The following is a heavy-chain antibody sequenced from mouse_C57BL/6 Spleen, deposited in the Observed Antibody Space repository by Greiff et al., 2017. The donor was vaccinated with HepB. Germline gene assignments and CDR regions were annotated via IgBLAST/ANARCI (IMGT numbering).Heavy chain of an antibody. CDR2: ISYDGSN. D-gene: IGHD2-4*01. CDR1: GYSITSGYY. CDR3: AYDYDVGY. V-gene: IGHV3-6*01. Sequence: EVQLQQSGPGLVKPSQSLSLTCSVTGYSITSGYYWNWIRQFPGNKLEWMGYISYDGSNNYNPSLKNRISITRDTSKNQFFLKLNSVTTEDTATYCCAYDYDVGYWGQGTTLTVSS. J-gene: IGHJ2*01.